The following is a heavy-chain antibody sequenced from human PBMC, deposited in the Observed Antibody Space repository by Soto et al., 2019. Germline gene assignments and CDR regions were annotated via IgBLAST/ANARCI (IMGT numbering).Heavy chain of an antibody. J-gene: IGHJ4*02. D-gene: IGHD3-22*01. Sequence: GGSLRLSCAASGFSVSGSYMGWVRQAPGKGLEWVSVIYRGGGTYYVDSVKGRFTISRDNSENTLYLQMNSLRADDTAVYYCAKETYYYDSSGYRDYWGQGTLVTVSS. CDR1: GFSVSGSY. V-gene: IGHV3-53*01. CDR2: IYRGGGT. CDR3: AKETYYYDSSGYRDY.